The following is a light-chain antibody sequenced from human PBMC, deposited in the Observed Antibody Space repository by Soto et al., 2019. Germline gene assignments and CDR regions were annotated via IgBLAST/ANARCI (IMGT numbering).Light chain of an antibody. J-gene: IGKJ1*01. CDR1: QSISGW. V-gene: IGKV1-5*03. CDR2: KAS. CDR3: QQYSSYWRS. Sequence: DIQMTQSPSTLSASVGDRVTITCRASQSISGWLAWYQQTPGKAPKLLIYKASSLKTGVPSRFSGSGSGTEFTLTISGLQPDDFAVYYCQQYSSYWRSFGQGTSVEIK.